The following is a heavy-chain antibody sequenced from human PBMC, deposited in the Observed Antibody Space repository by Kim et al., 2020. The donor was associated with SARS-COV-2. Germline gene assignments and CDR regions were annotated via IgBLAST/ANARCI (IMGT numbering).Heavy chain of an antibody. V-gene: IGHV4-59*09. Sequence: YNPAPKSRVTISVDTSKNQFSLKLSSVTAADTAVYYCARGLGSSWHGFDPWGQGTLVTVSS. J-gene: IGHJ5*02. D-gene: IGHD6-13*01. CDR3: ARGLGSSWHGFDP.